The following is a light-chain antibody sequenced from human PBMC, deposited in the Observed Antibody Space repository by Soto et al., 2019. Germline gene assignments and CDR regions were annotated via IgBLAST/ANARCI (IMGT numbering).Light chain of an antibody. J-gene: IGKJ1*01. CDR1: QTLVFSDGNIY. V-gene: IGKV2-30*01. CDR3: MQGTGWPWT. Sequence: EVMMTQSPLSLPVTLGQPASISCRSSQTLVFSDGNIYVSWFQQRPGQSPRRLMYKVSNRGSGVPDRFSGSGSGTDFTLKITRVEAEDVGVYYCMQGTGWPWTFGQGTKVEI. CDR2: KVS.